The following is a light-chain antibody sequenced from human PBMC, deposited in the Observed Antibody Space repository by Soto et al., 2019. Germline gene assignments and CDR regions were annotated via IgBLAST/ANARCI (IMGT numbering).Light chain of an antibody. Sequence: SYELTQSPSVSVAPGQTARITCGGKNIGSKTVHWYQQKPGQAPVLVVYDDRDRPSGIPERFSGSNSGNTATLTISRVEAGDEADYYCQVWDTSSDHVVFGGGTKVTVL. J-gene: IGLJ2*01. CDR1: NIGSKT. V-gene: IGLV3-21*02. CDR3: QVWDTSSDHVV. CDR2: DDR.